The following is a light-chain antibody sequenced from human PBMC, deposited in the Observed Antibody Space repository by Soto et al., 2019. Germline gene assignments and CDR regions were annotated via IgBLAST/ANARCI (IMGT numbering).Light chain of an antibody. J-gene: IGKJ2*03. CDR2: ETS. CDR3: QQYGNGNSPRYS. Sequence: EIVLTQSPGTRSLSLGERATLSSRGSQSVSSNYLAWYQQKPGQAPRLLIYETSSRATGIPDRFSGSGSGTDFTLSISRLEPEDFAVYYCQQYGNGNSPRYSFGQGTRLEIK. V-gene: IGKV3-20*01. CDR1: QSVSSNY.